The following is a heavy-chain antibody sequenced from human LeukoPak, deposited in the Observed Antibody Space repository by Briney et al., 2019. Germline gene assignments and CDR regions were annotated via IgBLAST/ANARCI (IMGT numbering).Heavy chain of an antibody. CDR3: ARGPYCSGGSCYPNWFDP. CDR1: GGSFSGYY. Sequence: SETLSLTCAVYGGSFSGYYWSWIRQPPGKGLEWIGEINHSGSTNYNPSLKSRVTISVDTSKNQFSLKLSSVTAADTAVYYGARGPYCSGGSCYPNWFDPWGQGTLVTVSS. J-gene: IGHJ5*02. D-gene: IGHD2-15*01. CDR2: INHSGST. V-gene: IGHV4-34*01.